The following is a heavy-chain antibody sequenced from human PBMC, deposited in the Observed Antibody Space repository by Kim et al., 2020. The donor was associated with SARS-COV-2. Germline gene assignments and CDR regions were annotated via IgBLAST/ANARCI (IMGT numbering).Heavy chain of an antibody. D-gene: IGHD6-13*01. CDR1: GGSVSSGRYY. Sequence: SETLSLTCTVSGGSVSSGRYYWNWIRQPPGKGLEWIGYIYYDGSTNYNPSLKSRVTISVDTSKNQFSLKMSSVTAADTAVYYCARVLAAAGLGWYFDYWGQGTLVTVPS. J-gene: IGHJ4*02. CDR2: IYYDGST. CDR3: ARVLAAAGLGWYFDY. V-gene: IGHV4-61*01.